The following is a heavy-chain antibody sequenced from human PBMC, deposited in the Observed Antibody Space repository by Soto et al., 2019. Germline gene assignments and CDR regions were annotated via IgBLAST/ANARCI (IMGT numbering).Heavy chain of an antibody. Sequence: EVQLVESGGGLVQPGGSLRLSCEASGFTFSTYDMHWVRQAKGKGLEWVSGIGTAGDTYFGGSVKGRFTISRENAKNSLYLQMNNVRAEDAAEYYCVRGHVRPDYTTGVVLDYWGQGALVTVSS. D-gene: IGHD3-3*01. V-gene: IGHV3-13*01. CDR2: IGTAGDT. CDR1: GFTFSTYD. J-gene: IGHJ4*02. CDR3: VRGHVRPDYTTGVVLDY.